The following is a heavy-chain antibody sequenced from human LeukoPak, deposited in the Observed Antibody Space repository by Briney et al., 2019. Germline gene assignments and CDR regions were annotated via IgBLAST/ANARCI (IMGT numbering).Heavy chain of an antibody. Sequence: SETLSLTCTVSGVSISSISYYSGWLRQPPGKGLEWIGEINHSGSTNYNPSLKSRVTISVDTSKNQFSLKLSSVTAADTAVYYCARVRMVATLSFHWFDPWGQGTLVTVSS. V-gene: IGHV4-39*07. J-gene: IGHJ5*02. CDR1: GVSISSISYY. CDR2: INHSGST. CDR3: ARVRMVATLSFHWFDP. D-gene: IGHD5-12*01.